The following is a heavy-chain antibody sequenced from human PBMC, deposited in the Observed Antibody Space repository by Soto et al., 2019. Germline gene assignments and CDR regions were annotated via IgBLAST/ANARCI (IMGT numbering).Heavy chain of an antibody. CDR1: GGSLSTNP. V-gene: IGHV1-69*06. CDR3: ARRDSGGFFRFFDS. Sequence: QVQLVQSGTEVKKPGFSVKVSCKTSGGSLSTNPISWVRQAPGQGLEWMGGTGSGTGPGNHAQKFQGRLTVTANKSTGTVYMELTNLSSEDTAVEYCARRDSGGFFRFFDSWGQGTLVTVSS. D-gene: IGHD2-15*01. J-gene: IGHJ4*02. CDR2: TGSGTGPG.